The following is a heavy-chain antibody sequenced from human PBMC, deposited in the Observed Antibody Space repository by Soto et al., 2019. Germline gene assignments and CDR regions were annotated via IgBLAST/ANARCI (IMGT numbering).Heavy chain of an antibody. J-gene: IGHJ3*02. CDR2: ISYDGSNK. D-gene: IGHD3-9*01. Sequence: GSLRLSCAASGFTFSSYAMHWVRQAPGKGLEWVAVISYDGSNKYYADSVKGRFTISRDNSKNTLYLQMNSLRAEDTAVYYCATESPMDYDILTGPYAFDIWGQGTMVTVSS. CDR3: ATESPMDYDILTGPYAFDI. CDR1: GFTFSSYA. V-gene: IGHV3-30-3*01.